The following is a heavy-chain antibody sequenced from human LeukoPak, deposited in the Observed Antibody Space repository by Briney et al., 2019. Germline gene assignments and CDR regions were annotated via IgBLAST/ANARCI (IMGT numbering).Heavy chain of an antibody. D-gene: IGHD3-10*01. CDR1: GGSINSYY. Sequence: SETLSLTCTVSGGSINSYYWNWIRQPPGKGLEWIGYIYYSGSTNYNPSLKSRVTISVDTSKNHFSLNLSSVTAADTAVYYCARGSRGSANDWGQGTLVTVSS. CDR3: ARGSRGSAND. J-gene: IGHJ4*02. V-gene: IGHV4-59*01. CDR2: IYYSGST.